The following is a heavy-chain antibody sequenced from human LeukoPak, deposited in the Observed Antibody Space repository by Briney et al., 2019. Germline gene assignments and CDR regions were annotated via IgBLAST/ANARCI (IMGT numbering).Heavy chain of an antibody. CDR1: GYTFTSYD. J-gene: IGHJ4*02. CDR2: ISPYNGNT. D-gene: IGHD3-3*01. V-gene: IGHV1-18*01. Sequence: GASVKVSCKASGYTFTSYDISWVRQAPGQGLEWMGWISPYNGNTNYAQKLQGRVTMTTDTSTSTAYMELRSLRSDDTAVYYCARGDFCSGYSGYYFDYWGQGTLVTVSS. CDR3: ARGDFCSGYSGYYFDY.